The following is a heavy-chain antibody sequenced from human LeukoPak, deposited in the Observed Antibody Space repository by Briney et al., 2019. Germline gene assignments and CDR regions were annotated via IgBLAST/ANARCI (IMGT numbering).Heavy chain of an antibody. CDR1: GFTFSNSA. CDR3: ARGLGTIFGVVNDAFDI. D-gene: IGHD3-3*01. CDR2: IYSGGST. J-gene: IGHJ3*02. Sequence: PGGSLRLSCTASGFTFSNSAMSWVRQAPGTGLEWVSVIYSGGSTYSADSVKGRFTISRDNSKNTLYLQMNSLRAEDTAVYYCARGLGTIFGVVNDAFDIWGQGTMVTVSS. V-gene: IGHV3-66*02.